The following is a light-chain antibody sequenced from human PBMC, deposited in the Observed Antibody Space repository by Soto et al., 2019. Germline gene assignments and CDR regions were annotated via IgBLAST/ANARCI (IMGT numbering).Light chain of an antibody. CDR1: QSVSNW. CDR2: DAS. Sequence: DIQMTQSPSTLSASVGDRVTITCRASQSVSNWLAWYQQKPGKAPELLIYDASSVESGVPSRFSGSGSGTEFTLTISGLQPDDFATYFCQQYHSYSWTFGQGTKVEIK. J-gene: IGKJ1*01. V-gene: IGKV1-5*01. CDR3: QQYHSYSWT.